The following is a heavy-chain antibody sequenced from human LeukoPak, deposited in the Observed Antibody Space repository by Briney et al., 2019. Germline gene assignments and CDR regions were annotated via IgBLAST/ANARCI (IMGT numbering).Heavy chain of an antibody. Sequence: GGSLRLSCAASGFNFKDYSMNWVRQAPGKGLEYISYITSDSRTKYYADSVKGRFTISRDNAKNSLYLQMNSLRAEDTALYYCARGKLSMVRGVISSIDYWGQGTLVTVSS. CDR1: GFNFKDYS. CDR3: ARGKLSMVRGVISSIDY. J-gene: IGHJ4*02. CDR2: ITSDSRTK. D-gene: IGHD3-10*01. V-gene: IGHV3-48*04.